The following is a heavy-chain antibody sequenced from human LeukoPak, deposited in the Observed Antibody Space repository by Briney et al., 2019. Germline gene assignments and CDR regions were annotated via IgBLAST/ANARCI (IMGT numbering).Heavy chain of an antibody. CDR1: GFSCSSYW. D-gene: IGHD1-26*01. J-gene: IGHJ4*02. Sequence: GGSLRLSCSASGFSCSSYWMSWVRQAPAKGLEWVAHINEDGSEKYYVDSVKGRFFISRDNAAKSLSLQMNRLRGADTAVYYCARVSVGAPAFDYWGQGNLVTVSS. V-gene: IGHV3-7*01. CDR3: ARVSVGAPAFDY. CDR2: INEDGSEK.